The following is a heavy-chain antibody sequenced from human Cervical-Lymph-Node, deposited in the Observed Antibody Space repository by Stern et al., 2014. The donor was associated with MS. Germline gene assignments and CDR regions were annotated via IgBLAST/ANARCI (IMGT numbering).Heavy chain of an antibody. Sequence: EDQLVESGGGLVQPGGSLRLSCAVSGITLSDYWMHWVRQAPGKGLVWVSRIDSDGTGTSYADSVKGRFTISRDNARNTVYLQMNSLRVEDTAVYYCGSVFEYWGQGTLVTVSS. CDR2: IDSDGTGT. CDR1: GITLSDYW. CDR3: GSVFEY. J-gene: IGHJ4*02. V-gene: IGHV3-74*02.